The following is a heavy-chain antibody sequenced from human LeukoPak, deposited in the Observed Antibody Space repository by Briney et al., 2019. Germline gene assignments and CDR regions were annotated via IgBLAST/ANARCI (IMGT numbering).Heavy chain of an antibody. V-gene: IGHV4-34*01. Sequence: SETLSLTCAVYGGSFSGYYWSWIRQPPGNGLEWIGEINHSGSTNYNPSLKSRVTISVDTSKNQFSLKLSSVTAADTAVYYCARGRRIAVMDYWGQGTLVTVSS. CDR1: GGSFSGYY. CDR2: INHSGST. CDR3: ARGRRIAVMDY. D-gene: IGHD6-19*01. J-gene: IGHJ4*02.